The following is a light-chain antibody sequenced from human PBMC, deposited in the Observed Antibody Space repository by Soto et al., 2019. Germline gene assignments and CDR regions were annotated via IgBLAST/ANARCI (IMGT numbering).Light chain of an antibody. CDR1: SSDIGRYNY. CDR3: SSYSTSGSWV. CDR2: DVT. J-gene: IGLJ7*01. Sequence: QSVLTQPASVSGSPGQSITIPCTGTSSDIGRYNYVAWFQQHPGKVPKLMIYDVTNRPSGLSNRFSGSKSGNTASLTISGLQAEDEADYYCSSYSTSGSWVFGGGTQLTVL. V-gene: IGLV2-14*01.